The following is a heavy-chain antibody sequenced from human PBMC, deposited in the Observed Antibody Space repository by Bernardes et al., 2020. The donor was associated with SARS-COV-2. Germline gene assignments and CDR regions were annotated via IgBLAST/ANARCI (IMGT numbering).Heavy chain of an antibody. V-gene: IGHV3-7*01. J-gene: IGHJ1*01. Sequence: GGSLRLSCAASGFTISTYWMSWVRQAPGKGLEWVAKIKKDGSESYYVDSVKGRFTISRDNAKNSLYLQMNSLRAEDTAVYYCARDGNYYDSSGEGYFQHWGQAPWSPSPQ. CDR2: IKKDGSES. D-gene: IGHD3-22*01. CDR3: ARDGNYYDSSGEGYFQH. CDR1: GFTISTYW.